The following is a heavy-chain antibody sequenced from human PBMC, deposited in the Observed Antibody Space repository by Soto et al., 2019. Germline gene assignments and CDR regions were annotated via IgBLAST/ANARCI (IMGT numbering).Heavy chain of an antibody. V-gene: IGHV1-3*01. CDR2: INAGNGNT. D-gene: IGHD6-19*01. J-gene: IGHJ5*02. Sequence: ASVKVSCKASGYTFTSYAMHWVRQAPGQRLEWMGWINAGNGNTKYSQKFQGRVTITRDTSASTAYMELSSLRSEDTAVYYCAREGSSSWHYSSGWWSDWFDPWGQGTLVTVSS. CDR3: AREGSSSWHYSSGWWSDWFDP. CDR1: GYTFTSYA.